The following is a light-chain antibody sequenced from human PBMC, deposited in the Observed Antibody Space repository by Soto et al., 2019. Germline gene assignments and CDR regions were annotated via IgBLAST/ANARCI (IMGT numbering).Light chain of an antibody. V-gene: IGLV2-23*01. CDR1: SSDVGSYNL. Sequence: HSVLTQPASVSGSPGQSITIPCTGTSSDVGSYNLVSWFQQHPGKVPKLIIYEGTKRPSGVSDRFSGSKSGNTASLTISGLQPEDEADYSCYSYDGDYVYVFGTGTKVTVL. CDR2: EGT. J-gene: IGLJ1*01. CDR3: YSYDGDYVYV.